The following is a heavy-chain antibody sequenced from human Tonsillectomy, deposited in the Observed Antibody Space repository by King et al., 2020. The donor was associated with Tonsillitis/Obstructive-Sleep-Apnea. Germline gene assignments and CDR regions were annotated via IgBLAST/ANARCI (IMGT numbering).Heavy chain of an antibody. V-gene: IGHV3-11*01. CDR2: ISDTGSTI. Sequence: VQLVESGGGLVKPGGSLRLSCAASGFNFNNYYMTWIRQAPGKGLEWVSYISDTGSTIYYADSVKGRFTISRDNAKNSLYLQMNSLRAEDTAVYYCARDPYCSSTSCYDYYFYMDVWGKGTTVTVSS. CDR3: ARDPYCSSTSCYDYYFYMDV. D-gene: IGHD2-2*01. J-gene: IGHJ6*03. CDR1: GFNFNNYY.